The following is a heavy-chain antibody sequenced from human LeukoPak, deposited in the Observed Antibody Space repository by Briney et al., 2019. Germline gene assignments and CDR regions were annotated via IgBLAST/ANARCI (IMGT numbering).Heavy chain of an antibody. CDR2: ISSSSSYI. D-gene: IGHD3-9*01. CDR3: ASEVYYDILTGYPNDY. V-gene: IGHV3-21*01. J-gene: IGHJ4*02. Sequence: GGSLRLSCAASGFTFSSYSMNWVRQAPGKGLEWVSSISSSSSYIYYADSVKGRFTISRDNAKNSLYLRMNSLGAEDTAVYYCASEVYYDILTGYPNDYWGQGTLVTVSS. CDR1: GFTFSSYS.